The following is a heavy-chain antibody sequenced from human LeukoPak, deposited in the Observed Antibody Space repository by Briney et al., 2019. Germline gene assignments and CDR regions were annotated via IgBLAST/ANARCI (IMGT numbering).Heavy chain of an antibody. D-gene: IGHD6-13*01. V-gene: IGHV3-15*01. CDR3: STDAATIAAAGTGPY. CDR2: IKSKADGGTT. Sequence: GGSLRLSCAASGFTFSNAWMSWDRQAPGKGLEWVGRIKSKADGGTTDYAAPVKGRFTISRDDSKNTLYLQMNSLKTEDTAVYYCSTDAATIAAAGTGPYWGQGTLVTVSS. J-gene: IGHJ4*02. CDR1: GFTFSNAW.